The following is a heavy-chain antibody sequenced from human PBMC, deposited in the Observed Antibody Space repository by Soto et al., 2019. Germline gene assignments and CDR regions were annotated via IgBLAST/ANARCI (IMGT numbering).Heavy chain of an antibody. CDR2: IIPIFGTA. V-gene: IGHV1-69*01. D-gene: IGHD6-13*01. CDR3: AREDGVTAAGPGQDYYYYGMDV. J-gene: IGHJ6*02. CDR1: GGSFSSYA. Sequence: VKGSCNASGGSFSSYAISWGRQAPGQGLEWMGGIIPIFGTANYAQKFQGRVTITADESTSTAYMELSSLRSEDTAVYYCAREDGVTAAGPGQDYYYYGMDVWGQGTTVTVSS.